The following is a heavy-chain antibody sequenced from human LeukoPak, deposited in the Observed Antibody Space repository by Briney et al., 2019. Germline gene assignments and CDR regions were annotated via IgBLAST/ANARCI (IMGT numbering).Heavy chain of an antibody. J-gene: IGHJ4*02. CDR1: GFTFDDYT. V-gene: IGHV3-43*01. CDR2: ISWDGGST. D-gene: IGHD2-15*01. CDR3: AKDIGVGYCNGCLFDY. Sequence: GGSLRLSCAASGFTFDDYTMHWVRQAPGKGLELVSLISWDGGSTYYADSVKGRFTISRDNSKNSLYLQMNSLRTEDTALYYCAKDIGVGYCNGCLFDYWGQGTLVTVSS.